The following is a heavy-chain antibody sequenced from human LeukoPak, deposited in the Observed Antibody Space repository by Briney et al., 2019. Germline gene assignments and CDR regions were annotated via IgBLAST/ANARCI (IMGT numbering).Heavy chain of an antibody. CDR2: INHSGST. Sequence: ASETLSLTCAVYGGSFSGYYWSWIRQPPGEGLEWIGEINHSGSTNYNPSLKSRVTISVDTSKNQFSLKLSSVTAADTAVYYCARVLPRTYYYGSGNFQHWGQGTLVTVSS. V-gene: IGHV4-34*01. D-gene: IGHD3-10*01. J-gene: IGHJ1*01. CDR3: ARVLPRTYYYGSGNFQH. CDR1: GGSFSGYY.